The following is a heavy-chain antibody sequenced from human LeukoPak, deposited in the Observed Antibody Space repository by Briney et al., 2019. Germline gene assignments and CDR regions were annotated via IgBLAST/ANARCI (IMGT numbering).Heavy chain of an antibody. D-gene: IGHD3-16*02. CDR2: ISGGTGST. CDR1: GFTLSGYA. CDR3: AKGYDYVWGSYRLHAFDI. V-gene: IGHV3-23*01. J-gene: IGHJ3*02. Sequence: GGSLRLSCVASGFTLSGYAMSWVRQAPGKGPEWVSTISGGTGSTYYADSVKGRFTISRDNSRNTLYLQMNSLRAEDTAVYYCAKGYDYVWGSYRLHAFDIWGQGTMVTVSS.